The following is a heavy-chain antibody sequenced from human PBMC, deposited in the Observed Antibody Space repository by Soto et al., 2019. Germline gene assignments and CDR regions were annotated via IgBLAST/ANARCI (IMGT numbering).Heavy chain of an antibody. CDR2: ISYDGSNK. CDR3: AKDRPPMVLGYYFDY. Sequence: GGSLRLSCAASGFTFSSYGMHWVRQAPGKGLEWVAVISYDGSNKYYADPVKGRFTISRDNSKNTLYLQMNSLRAEDTAVYYCAKDRPPMVLGYYFDYWGQGTLVTVS. J-gene: IGHJ4*02. D-gene: IGHD3-10*01. V-gene: IGHV3-30*18. CDR1: GFTFSSYG.